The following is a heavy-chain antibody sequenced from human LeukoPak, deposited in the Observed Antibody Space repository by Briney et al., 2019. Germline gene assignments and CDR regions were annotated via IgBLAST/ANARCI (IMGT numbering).Heavy chain of an antibody. Sequence: PGGSLRLSCAASGFTFNCAMSWVRQAPGKGLEWVSPISGSGGSTYYADSVKGRFTISRDNSKNTLYLHMNSLRAEDTAVYYCAKGQSGTYPRVHFDYWGQGTLVTVSS. V-gene: IGHV3-23*01. CDR3: AKGQSGTYPRVHFDY. D-gene: IGHD1-26*01. CDR1: GFTFNCA. J-gene: IGHJ4*02. CDR2: ISGSGGST.